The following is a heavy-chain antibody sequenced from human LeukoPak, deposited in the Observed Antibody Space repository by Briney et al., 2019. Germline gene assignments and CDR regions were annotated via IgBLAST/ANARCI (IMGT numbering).Heavy chain of an antibody. CDR1: GFTSNTYA. D-gene: IGHD2-15*01. CDR2: ISGSGGNT. Sequence: PARSLRFSSAGSGFTSNTYARNWVSQAPARGLEWVSSISGSGGNTYYADSVKGRFTISRDNSKNTLYLQMNRLRAEDTAVYYCAPKVVGSTPFDYWGQGTLVTVSS. J-gene: IGHJ4*02. CDR3: APKVVGSTPFDY. V-gene: IGHV3-23*01.